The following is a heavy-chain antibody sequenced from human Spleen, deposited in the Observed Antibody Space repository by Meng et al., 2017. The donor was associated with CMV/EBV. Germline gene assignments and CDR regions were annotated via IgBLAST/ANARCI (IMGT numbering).Heavy chain of an antibody. Sequence: CAASGFTFSSYGMHWVRQAPGKGLEWVAFIRYDGSNKYYADSVKGRFTISRDNSKNTLYLQMNSLRAEDTAVYYCAKDSSGWYLTYFDYWGQGTLVTVS. CDR2: IRYDGSNK. J-gene: IGHJ4*02. V-gene: IGHV3-30*02. CDR3: AKDSSGWYLTYFDY. CDR1: GFTFSSYG. D-gene: IGHD6-19*01.